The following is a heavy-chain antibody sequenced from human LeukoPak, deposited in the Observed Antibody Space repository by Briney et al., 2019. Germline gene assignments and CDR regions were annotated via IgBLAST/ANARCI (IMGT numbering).Heavy chain of an antibody. V-gene: IGHV4-34*01. D-gene: IGHD6-19*01. CDR2: INHSGST. CDR1: GGSFSGYY. J-gene: IGHJ6*03. CDR3: ARLRIGVAVAKRYYMDV. Sequence: QTSETLSLTCAVYGGSFSGYYWSWIRQPPGKGLEWIGEINHSGSTNYNPSLKSRVTISVDTSKNQFSLKLSSVTAADTAVYYCARLRIGVAVAKRYYMDVWGKGTTVTISS.